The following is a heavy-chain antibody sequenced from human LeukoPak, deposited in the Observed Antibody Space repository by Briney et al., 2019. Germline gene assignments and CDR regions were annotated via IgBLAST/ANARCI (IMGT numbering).Heavy chain of an antibody. CDR2: ITQDGSEK. J-gene: IGHJ4*02. V-gene: IGHV3-7*01. Sequence: GGSLRLSCAASGFTFSSFGRSWFRQPPGKGREGGANITQDGSEKYYVDSVKGRFNVSRDNARNSVYLQMNSLRAEDTAVYFCVRDKMDRAVTGSLFDYWGQGTLVTVSS. CDR3: VRDKMDRAVTGSLFDY. D-gene: IGHD3-10*01. CDR1: GFTFSSFG.